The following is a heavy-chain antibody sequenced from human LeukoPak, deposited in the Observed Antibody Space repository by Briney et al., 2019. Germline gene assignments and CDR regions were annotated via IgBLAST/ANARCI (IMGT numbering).Heavy chain of an antibody. D-gene: IGHD4-17*01. CDR1: GGSISSYY. CDR3: ARDDGDYAYYFDS. CDR2: IHHNGNT. V-gene: IGHV4-59*12. J-gene: IGHJ4*02. Sequence: SETLSLSCTVSGGSISSYYWSWIRQAPGKGLEWIGYIHHNGNTYSNPSLKSRVTMSLDTSKNQFSLKLSSVTAADTAIYYCARDDGDYAYYFDSWGQGALVTVSS.